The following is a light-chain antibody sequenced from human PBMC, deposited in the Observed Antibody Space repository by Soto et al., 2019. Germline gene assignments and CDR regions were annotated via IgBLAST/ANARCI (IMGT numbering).Light chain of an antibody. V-gene: IGLV1-44*01. CDR3: AVWDDSLDGVV. CDR1: SSNIGDNT. CDR2: SND. Sequence: QSVLTQPPSASGTPGQSVTISRSGSSSNIGDNTVNWYQQLPGTAPKLLIYSNDQRSSGVPDRFSGSKSGTSASLAISGLQSEDEADYYYAVWDDSLDGVVFGGGTKLTVL. J-gene: IGLJ2*01.